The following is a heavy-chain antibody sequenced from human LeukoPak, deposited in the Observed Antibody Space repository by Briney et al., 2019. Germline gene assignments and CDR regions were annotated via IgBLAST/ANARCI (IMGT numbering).Heavy chain of an antibody. Sequence: GGSLRLSCAASGFTFSSSWMSWVRQAPGKGLEWVSAFSASGSTYYADSVKGRFTVSRDNSENMLYLQMNSLRAEDTAVYYCAQDLSYIGLDNWGQGTLVTVSS. CDR1: GFTFSSSW. CDR3: AQDLSYIGLDN. V-gene: IGHV3-23*01. D-gene: IGHD2-15*01. CDR2: FSASGST. J-gene: IGHJ4*02.